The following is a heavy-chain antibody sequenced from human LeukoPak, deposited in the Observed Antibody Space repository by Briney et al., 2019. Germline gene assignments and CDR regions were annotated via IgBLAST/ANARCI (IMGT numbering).Heavy chain of an antibody. D-gene: IGHD3-9*01. V-gene: IGHV1-18*01. CDR2: ISAYNGNT. CDR1: GYTFTSYG. Sequence: ASVKVSCKASGYTFTSYGISWVRPAPGQGLEWMGWISAYNGNTNYAQKLQGRVTMTTDTSTSTAYMELRSLRSDDTAVYYCASVDILTGYFCFDYWGQGTLVTVSS. J-gene: IGHJ4*02. CDR3: ASVDILTGYFCFDY.